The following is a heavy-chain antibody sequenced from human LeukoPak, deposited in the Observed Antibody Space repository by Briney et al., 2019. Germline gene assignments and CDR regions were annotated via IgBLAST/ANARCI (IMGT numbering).Heavy chain of an antibody. CDR3: ARDHKSDYYDSSGYYVYALDI. J-gene: IGHJ3*02. D-gene: IGHD3-22*01. V-gene: IGHV4-59*01. Sequence: SETLSLTCTVSGGSISRYYWSCIRQPPGKGLEWVGYIYYSGSTNYNPSLKSRVTISVDTAKNQFSLKLSSVTAADTAAYYCARDHKSDYYDSSGYYVYALDIWGQGTMVTVSS. CDR2: IYYSGST. CDR1: GGSISRYY.